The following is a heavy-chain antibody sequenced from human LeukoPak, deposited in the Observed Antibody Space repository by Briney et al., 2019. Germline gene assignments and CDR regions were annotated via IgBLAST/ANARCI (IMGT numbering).Heavy chain of an antibody. V-gene: IGHV3-7*01. CDR3: ARDYCSSTSCYPPQFDP. D-gene: IGHD2-2*01. CDR2: IKQDGSEK. CDR1: GFTFSSYW. J-gene: IGHJ5*02. Sequence: GGSLRLSCAASGFTFSSYWMSWVRQAPGKGLEWVANIKQDGSEKYYVDSVKGRFTISRDNAKNSLYLQMNSLRAEDTAVYYCARDYCSSTSCYPPQFDPSGQGTLVTVSS.